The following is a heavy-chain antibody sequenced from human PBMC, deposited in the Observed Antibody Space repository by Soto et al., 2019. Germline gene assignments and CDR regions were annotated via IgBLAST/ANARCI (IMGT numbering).Heavy chain of an antibody. D-gene: IGHD2-21*02. Sequence: QVHQVQSGAEVKKPGASVNVSCKASGYTFTNFGLNWVRQAPGQGLEWMAWITPYNGKTDYAQKVQGRVTVTTDTSTATAYMEMSSLTSDDTAVYYCARQPGVVGTADLYGMDVWGQGTTVTVSS. CDR2: ITPYNGKT. CDR3: ARQPGVVGTADLYGMDV. V-gene: IGHV1-18*01. CDR1: GYTFTNFG. J-gene: IGHJ6*02.